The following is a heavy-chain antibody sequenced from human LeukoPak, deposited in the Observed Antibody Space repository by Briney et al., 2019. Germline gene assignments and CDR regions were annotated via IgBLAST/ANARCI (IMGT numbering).Heavy chain of an antibody. Sequence: ETLSLTCTVSDYSISSGYYWGWIRQPPGKGLEWTGSIFQSGHTYYSPSLKSRVTISVDTSNNRFSLSLSAVTAADTAIYYCARDRDCTNGVCYTDYWGQGTLVTVSS. CDR1: DYSISSGYY. D-gene: IGHD2-8*01. CDR2: IFQSGHT. J-gene: IGHJ4*02. V-gene: IGHV4-38-2*02. CDR3: ARDRDCTNGVCYTDY.